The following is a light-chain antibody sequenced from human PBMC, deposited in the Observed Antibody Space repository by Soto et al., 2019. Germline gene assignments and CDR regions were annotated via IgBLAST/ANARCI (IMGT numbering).Light chain of an antibody. CDR3: SSYTGSDNLI. J-gene: IGLJ2*01. CDR2: EVT. Sequence: QSALTQPASVSGSPGQSITISCTGTSSDVGGYNFVSWYQQQPGKAPKLMVYEVTNRPSGVSYRFSGSKSGNTASLTISGLQAEDEADYFCSSYTGSDNLIFGGGNKLTVL. V-gene: IGLV2-14*01. CDR1: SSDVGGYNF.